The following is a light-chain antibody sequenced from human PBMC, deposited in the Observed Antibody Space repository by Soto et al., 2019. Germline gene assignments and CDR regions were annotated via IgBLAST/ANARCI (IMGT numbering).Light chain of an antibody. J-gene: IGKJ4*01. CDR2: GTS. Sequence: VVMTQSPATLSLSPGERATLSCRASQSVGGDLDWYQQKPGQAPRLLIYGTSTRVTGIPARFSGSGYGTEFTLTINSLQSEDFATYYCQQTRSYPSTFGGGTKVDI. CDR1: QSVGGD. CDR3: QQTRSYPST. V-gene: IGKV3-15*01.